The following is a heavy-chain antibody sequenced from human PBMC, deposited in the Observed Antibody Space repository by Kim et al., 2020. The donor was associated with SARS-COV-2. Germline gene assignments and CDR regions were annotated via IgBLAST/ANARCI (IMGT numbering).Heavy chain of an antibody. J-gene: IGHJ6*02. Sequence: KGRFTISRDNSKNTLYLQMNSLRAEDTAVYYCAKAMPPIAAAGTYYGMDVWGQGTTVTVSS. V-gene: IGHV3-30*02. CDR3: AKAMPPIAAAGTYYGMDV. D-gene: IGHD6-13*01.